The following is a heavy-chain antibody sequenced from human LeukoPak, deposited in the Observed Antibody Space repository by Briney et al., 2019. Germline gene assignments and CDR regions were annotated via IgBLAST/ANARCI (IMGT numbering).Heavy chain of an antibody. CDR3: ARFMIGLSLDAFDI. Sequence: SETLSLTCTVSGGSISSSSYYWGWIRQPPGKGLEWIGSIYYSGSTYYNPSLKSRVTISVDTSKNQFSLKLSSVTAADTAVYYCARFMIGLSLDAFDIWGQGTMVTVSS. CDR1: GGSISSSSYY. J-gene: IGHJ3*02. CDR2: IYYSGST. D-gene: IGHD3-22*01. V-gene: IGHV4-39*01.